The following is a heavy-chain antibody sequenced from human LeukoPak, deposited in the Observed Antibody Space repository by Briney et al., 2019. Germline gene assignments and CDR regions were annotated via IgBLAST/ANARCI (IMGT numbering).Heavy chain of an antibody. Sequence: PSETLSLTCAVYGGSFSGYYWSWIRQPPGKGLEWIGEINHSGSTNYNPSLKSRVTMSVDTSKNQFSLKLSSVTAADTAVYYCARVSTVNLDWGAFDIWGQGTMVTVSS. CDR1: GGSFSGYY. CDR2: INHSGST. V-gene: IGHV4-34*01. J-gene: IGHJ3*02. CDR3: ARVSTVNLDWGAFDI. D-gene: IGHD4-11*01.